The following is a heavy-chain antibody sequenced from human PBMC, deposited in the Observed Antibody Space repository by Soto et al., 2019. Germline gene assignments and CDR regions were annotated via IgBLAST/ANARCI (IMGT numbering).Heavy chain of an antibody. CDR1: GYTFTNYG. CDR3: AMDSPPVDY. CDR2: ISAYNGNT. J-gene: IGHJ4*02. Sequence: QVQLVQSGAEVKKPGASVKVSCKASGYTFTNYGISWVRQAPGQGLEWMGWISAYNGNTNYAQKLQGRVTMTTDTSTSTAYKEQRSLRSDDTAVYYWAMDSPPVDYWGQGTLVTVSS. V-gene: IGHV1-18*01. D-gene: IGHD2-2*03.